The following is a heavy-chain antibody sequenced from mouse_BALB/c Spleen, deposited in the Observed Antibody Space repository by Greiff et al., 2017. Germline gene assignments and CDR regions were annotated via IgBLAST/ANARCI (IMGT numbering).Heavy chain of an antibody. J-gene: IGHJ4*01. CDR3: ARAGDTGTEAMDY. Sequence: QVQLQQSGAELVRPGSSVKISCKASGYAFSSYWMNWVKQRPGQGLEWIGQIYPGDGDTNYNGKFKGKATLTADKSSSTAYMQLSSLTSEDSAVYFCARAGDTGTEAMDYWGQGTSVTVSS. CDR2: IYPGDGDT. D-gene: IGHD1-2*01. V-gene: IGHV1-80*01. CDR1: GYAFSSYW.